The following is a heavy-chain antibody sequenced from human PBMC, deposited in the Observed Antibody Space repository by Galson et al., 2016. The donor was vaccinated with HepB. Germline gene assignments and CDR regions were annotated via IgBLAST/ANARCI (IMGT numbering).Heavy chain of an antibody. CDR2: ISYDGSEK. J-gene: IGHJ4*02. CDR3: ARDRLWFGDNYLDY. Sequence: SLRLSCAVSGLKFSDYGFHWVRQAPGKGLEWVAVISYDGSEKHYPDSVKGRFTISRDNSKNTVYLQINSLRVDDTAVYYCARDRLWFGDNYLDYWGQGTLVTVSS. V-gene: IGHV3-33*05. CDR1: GLKFSDYG. D-gene: IGHD3-10*01.